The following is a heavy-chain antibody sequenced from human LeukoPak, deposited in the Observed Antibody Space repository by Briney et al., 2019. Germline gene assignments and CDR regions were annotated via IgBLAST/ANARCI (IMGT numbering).Heavy chain of an antibody. Sequence: SLRLSCLASGFTFGDYEMSWVRQAPGKGLEWVGFIRSKTYGGTTEYAASVKGRFTISRDDSESIAYLQMNSLKTEDTAVYYCSRRSSYDYFDYWGQGILVTVSS. V-gene: IGHV3-49*04. J-gene: IGHJ4*02. CDR1: GFTFGDYE. D-gene: IGHD3-10*01. CDR3: SRRSSYDYFDY. CDR2: IRSKTYGGTT.